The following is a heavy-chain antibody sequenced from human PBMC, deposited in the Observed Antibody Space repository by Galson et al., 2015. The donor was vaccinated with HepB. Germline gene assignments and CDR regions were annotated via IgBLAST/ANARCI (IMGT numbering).Heavy chain of an antibody. D-gene: IGHD5-24*01. J-gene: IGHJ5*02. CDR2: IYYSGST. CDR3: ARPPGSVDWFDP. CDR1: GGSISSSSYY. Sequence: ETLSLTCTVSGGSISSSSYYWGWIRQPPGKGLEWIGSIYYSGSTYYNPSLRSRVTISVDTSKNQFSLKLSSVTAADTAVYYCARPPGSVDWFDPWGQGTLVTVSS. V-gene: IGHV4-39*01.